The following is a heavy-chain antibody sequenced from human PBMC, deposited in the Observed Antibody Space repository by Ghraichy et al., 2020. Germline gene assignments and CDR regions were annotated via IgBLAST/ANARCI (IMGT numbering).Heavy chain of an antibody. D-gene: IGHD4-17*01. CDR3: ARSNRDYGDGDAFDI. V-gene: IGHV3-48*03. J-gene: IGHJ3*02. CDR1: GFTFSNYE. Sequence: GGSLRLSCTASGFTFSNYEMNWVRQAPGKGLEWVSYISSSGVTIYYADSVKGRFTISRDNAKNSLYLQMNSLRAEDTAVYYCARSNRDYGDGDAFDIWGQGTMVTVSS. CDR2: ISSSGVTI.